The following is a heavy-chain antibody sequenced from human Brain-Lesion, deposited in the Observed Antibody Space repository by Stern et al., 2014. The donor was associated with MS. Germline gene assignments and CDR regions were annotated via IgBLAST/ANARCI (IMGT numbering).Heavy chain of an antibody. CDR2: IKEDGSEQ. Sequence: EMQLVESGGVLVQPGGSLKLSCAASGFTFSRYWMTWVRQAPGKGLEWGANIKEDGSEQYYVDSVKGRFTMSRDNAKNSLYLQMNSLRAEDTAVYYCARRVLVAMGGYPKTLDVWGRGTTVTVSS. J-gene: IGHJ6*02. V-gene: IGHV3-7*01. D-gene: IGHD2-2*01. CDR1: GFTFSRYW. CDR3: ARRVLVAMGGYPKTLDV.